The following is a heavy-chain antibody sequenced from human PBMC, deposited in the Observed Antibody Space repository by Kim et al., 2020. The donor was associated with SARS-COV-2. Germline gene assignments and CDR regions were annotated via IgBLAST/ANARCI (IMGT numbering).Heavy chain of an antibody. J-gene: IGHJ6*02. CDR2: ISYDGSNK. D-gene: IGHD2-2*01. CDR1: GFTFSSYA. V-gene: IGHV3-30*04. CDR3: ARSGCSSTSCVWVMLVYYYGIDV. Sequence: GGSLRLSCAASGFTFSSYAMHWVRQAPGKGLEWVAVISYDGSNKYYADSVKGRFTISRDNSKNTLYLQMNSLRAEDTAVYYCARSGCSSTSCVWVMLVYYYGIDVWGQGTTVTVSS.